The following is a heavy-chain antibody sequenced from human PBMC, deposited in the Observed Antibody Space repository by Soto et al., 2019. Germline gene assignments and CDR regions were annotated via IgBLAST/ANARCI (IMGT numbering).Heavy chain of an antibody. CDR3: ARGAHLLAAPQGLDY. V-gene: IGHV3-33*01. D-gene: IGHD6-25*01. CDR2: IWYDESNK. Sequence: QVQLVESGGGVVQPGRSLRLSCAASGFTFRSFGMHWVRQAPGKGLEWVALIWYDESNKNYADSVKGRFTISRDNSRNTLYLQMNSLRAGDTATYYCARGAHLLAAPQGLDYWGTGTLVTVSS. CDR1: GFTFRSFG. J-gene: IGHJ4*02.